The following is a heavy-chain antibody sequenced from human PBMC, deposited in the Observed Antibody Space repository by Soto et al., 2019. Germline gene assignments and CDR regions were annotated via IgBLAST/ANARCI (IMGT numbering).Heavy chain of an antibody. Sequence: PRPQVKVSCKASGGTFSSYAISWVRQAPGQGLEWMGGIIPIFGTANYAQKFQGRVTITADESTSTAYMELSSLRSEDTAVYYCARAGGNAAGDWFDPWGQGTLVTVSS. D-gene: IGHD2-15*01. CDR2: IIPIFGTA. V-gene: IGHV1-69*01. CDR1: GGTFSSYA. J-gene: IGHJ5*02. CDR3: ARAGGNAAGDWFDP.